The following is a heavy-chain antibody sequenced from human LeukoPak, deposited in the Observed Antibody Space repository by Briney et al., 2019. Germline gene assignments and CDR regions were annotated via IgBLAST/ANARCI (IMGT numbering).Heavy chain of an antibody. D-gene: IGHD3-22*01. CDR3: ARQRNYYDSSGQSDFDS. Sequence: SETLSLTCSVSGGSIRSSGYFWGWIRQPPGKALEWIGSIYYGGTTYYNPSLKSRVTISVDTSKKQFSLKLSSATAADTAFYYCARQRNYYDSSGQSDFDSWGQGTLVTVSS. CDR2: IYYGGTT. V-gene: IGHV4-39*01. J-gene: IGHJ4*02. CDR1: GGSIRSSGYF.